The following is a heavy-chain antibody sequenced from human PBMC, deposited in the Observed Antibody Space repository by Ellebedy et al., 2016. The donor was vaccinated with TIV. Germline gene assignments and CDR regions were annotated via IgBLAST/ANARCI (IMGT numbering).Heavy chain of an antibody. CDR3: AEEGGSSRGASGMDV. Sequence: PGGSLRLSCVASGFTLSTYGMHWVRQTPNKGLEWVAFISTNGREKYYIDSVKGRFTISRDISTNTLYLQINSLRVDDTAVYYCAEEGGSSRGASGMDVWGQGTAVVVSS. D-gene: IGHD6-6*01. CDR2: ISTNGREK. CDR1: GFTLSTYG. V-gene: IGHV3-30*18. J-gene: IGHJ6*02.